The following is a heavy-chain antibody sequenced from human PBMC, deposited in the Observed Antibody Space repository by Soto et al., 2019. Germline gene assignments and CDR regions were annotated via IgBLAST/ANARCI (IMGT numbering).Heavy chain of an antibody. J-gene: IGHJ4*02. CDR2: INHSGGT. CDR3: AAGGKYYDSTAYYSDYFDY. Sequence: SETLSLTCTVYDGSFSGYFWSWIRQPPGKGLEWIGEINHSGGTNYNPSLKSRVTISVDTSKNQFSLKLSSVTAADTAVYYCAAGGKYYDSTAYYSDYFDYWGQGALVTVSS. CDR1: DGSFSGYF. V-gene: IGHV4-34*01. D-gene: IGHD3-22*01.